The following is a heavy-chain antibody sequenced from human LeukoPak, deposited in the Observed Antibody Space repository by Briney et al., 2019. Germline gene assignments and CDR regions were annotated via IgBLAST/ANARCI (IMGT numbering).Heavy chain of an antibody. V-gene: IGHV4-34*01. Sequence: SETLSLTCAVYGGSFSGYYWSWIRQPPGKGLEWIGEINHSGSTNYNPSLKSRVTISVDTSKNQFSLKLSSVTAADTAVYYCARDGSGSSYFDYWGQGTLVTVSS. CDR2: INHSGST. CDR1: GGSFSGYY. D-gene: IGHD3-10*01. CDR3: ARDGSGSSYFDY. J-gene: IGHJ4*02.